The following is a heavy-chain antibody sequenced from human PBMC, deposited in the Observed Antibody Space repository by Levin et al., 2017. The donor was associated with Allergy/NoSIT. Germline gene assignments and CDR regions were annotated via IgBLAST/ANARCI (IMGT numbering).Heavy chain of an antibody. CDR1: GGSFSGYY. CDR3: AREREDDILTGYTHFDY. D-gene: IGHD3-9*01. J-gene: IGHJ4*02. CDR2: INHSGST. Sequence: AGGSLRLSCAVYGGSFSGYYWSWIRQPPGKGLEWIGEINHSGSTNYNPSLKSRVTISVDTSKNQFSLKLSSVTAADTAVYYCAREREDDILTGYTHFDYWGQGTLVTVSS. V-gene: IGHV4-34*01.